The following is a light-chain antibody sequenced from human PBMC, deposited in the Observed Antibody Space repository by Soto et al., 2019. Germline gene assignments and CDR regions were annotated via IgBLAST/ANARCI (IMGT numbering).Light chain of an antibody. J-gene: IGLJ1*01. CDR2: EVN. CDR3: SSYTTRSTV. CDR1: SSDVGGYNY. Sequence: QSALTQPASVSGSPGQSITISCSGTSSDVGGYNYVSWYQQHPGKAPKLMIYEVNNRPSGVSNRFSGSKSGNTASLTISGLQAEDEADYYCSSYTTRSTVFGTGTKVT. V-gene: IGLV2-14*01.